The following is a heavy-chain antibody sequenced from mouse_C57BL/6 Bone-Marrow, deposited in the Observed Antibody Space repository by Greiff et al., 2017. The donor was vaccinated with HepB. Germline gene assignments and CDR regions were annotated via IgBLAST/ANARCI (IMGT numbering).Heavy chain of an antibody. J-gene: IGHJ2*01. CDR3: ARLRGTAAFDY. V-gene: IGHV5-6*01. D-gene: IGHD3-3*01. Sequence: VQLKQSGGDLVKPGGSLKLSCAASGFTFSSYGMSWVRQTPDKRLEWVATISSGGSYTYYPDSVKGRFTISRDNAKNTLYLQMSSLKSEDTAMYYCARLRGTAAFDYWGQGTTLTVSS. CDR1: GFTFSSYG. CDR2: ISSGGSYT.